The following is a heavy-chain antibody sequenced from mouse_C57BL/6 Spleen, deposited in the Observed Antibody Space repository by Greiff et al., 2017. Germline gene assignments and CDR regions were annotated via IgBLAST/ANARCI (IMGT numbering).Heavy chain of an antibody. J-gene: IGHJ1*03. CDR1: GYSFTGYY. CDR3: ASPYYGSSLYWYFDV. D-gene: IGHD1-1*01. CDR2: INPSTGGT. V-gene: IGHV1-42*01. Sequence: VQLQQSGPELVKPGASVKISCKASGYSFTGYYMNWVKQSPEKSLEWIGEINPSTGGTTYNQKFKAKATLTVDKSSSTAYMQLKSLTSEDSAVYYCASPYYGSSLYWYFDVWGTGTTVTVSS.